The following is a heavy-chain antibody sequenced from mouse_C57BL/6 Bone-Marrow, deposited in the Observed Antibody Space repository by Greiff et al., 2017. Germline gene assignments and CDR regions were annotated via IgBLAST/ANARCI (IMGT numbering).Heavy chain of an antibody. Sequence: EVKLVESGGDLVKPGGSLKLSCAASGFTFSSYGMSWVRQTPDKRLEWVATISSGGSYTYYPDSVKGRFTISRDNAKKTLYLQMSSLKSEDTAMYYCARSYDYDGGFDYWGQGTTLTVSS. D-gene: IGHD2-4*01. CDR3: ARSYDYDGGFDY. CDR1: GFTFSSYG. CDR2: ISSGGSYT. V-gene: IGHV5-6*01. J-gene: IGHJ2*01.